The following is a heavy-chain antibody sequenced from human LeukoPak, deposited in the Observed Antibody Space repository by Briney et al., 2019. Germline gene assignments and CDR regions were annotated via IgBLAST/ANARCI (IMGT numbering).Heavy chain of an antibody. J-gene: IGHJ4*02. CDR3: ARVDAASLAVHY. D-gene: IGHD6-13*01. CDR2: INPNSGGT. CDR1: GYTFTSYY. Sequence: ASVKVSCKTSGYTFTSYYLNWVRQAPGQGLEWMGRINPNSGGTDSGQNFQGGVTMTRDTSISTAYMELSSLTFDDTAVYYCARVDAASLAVHYWGQGTLVTVSS. V-gene: IGHV1-2*02.